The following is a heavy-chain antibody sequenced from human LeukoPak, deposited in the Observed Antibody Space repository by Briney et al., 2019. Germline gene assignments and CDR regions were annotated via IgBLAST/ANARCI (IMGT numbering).Heavy chain of an antibody. Sequence: GGSLRLSCAASGFTFSSYEMNWVRQAPGKGLEWVSYISSSGSTIYYADSVKGRFTISRDNAKNSLYLQMNSLRAEDTAVYYCAGTPITMVRGVPSNWFDPWGQGTLATVSS. D-gene: IGHD3-10*01. J-gene: IGHJ5*02. CDR1: GFTFSSYE. CDR2: ISSSGSTI. V-gene: IGHV3-48*03. CDR3: AGTPITMVRGVPSNWFDP.